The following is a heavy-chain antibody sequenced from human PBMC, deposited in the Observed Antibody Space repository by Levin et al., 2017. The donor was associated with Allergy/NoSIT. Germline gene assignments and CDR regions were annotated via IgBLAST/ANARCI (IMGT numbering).Heavy chain of an antibody. CDR3: ARLPPSAAGTGKGWFDP. CDR1: GYSFANYW. V-gene: IGHV5-51*01. Sequence: GESLKISCKGFGYSFANYWIAWVRQMPGKGLDWMGIIFPDDSDTRYSPSFEGQVTMSADKSISTAYLQWSSLRASDTAMYYCARLPPSAAGTGKGWFDPWGQGTLVTVSS. CDR2: IFPDDSDT. J-gene: IGHJ5*02. D-gene: IGHD6-13*01.